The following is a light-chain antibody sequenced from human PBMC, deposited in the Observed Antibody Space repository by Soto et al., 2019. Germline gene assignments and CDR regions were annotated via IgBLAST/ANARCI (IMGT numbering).Light chain of an antibody. Sequence: QSALTQPASVSGSPGQSITISCTGTSRDVGGHNYVSWYQQHPGKAPKLMIYEVSNRPSGVSNRFSGSKSGNTASLTISGLQAEDEADYYCNSYTSSSTVLFGGGTQLTVL. J-gene: IGLJ2*01. CDR1: SRDVGGHNY. CDR3: NSYTSSSTVL. CDR2: EVS. V-gene: IGLV2-14*01.